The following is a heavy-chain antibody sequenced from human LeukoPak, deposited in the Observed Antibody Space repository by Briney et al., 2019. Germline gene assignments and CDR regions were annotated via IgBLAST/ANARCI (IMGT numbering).Heavy chain of an antibody. J-gene: IGHJ4*02. V-gene: IGHV4-59*01. CDR1: GGSISSYY. CDR3: ARGPPPGFDY. Sequence: SETLSLTCTVSGGSISSYYWSWIRQPPGKGLEWIGYIYYSGSTNYNPSLKSRVTISVDTSKNQFSLKLSSVTAADTAVYYCARGPPPGFDYWGQGTLVTVSS. CDR2: IYYSGST.